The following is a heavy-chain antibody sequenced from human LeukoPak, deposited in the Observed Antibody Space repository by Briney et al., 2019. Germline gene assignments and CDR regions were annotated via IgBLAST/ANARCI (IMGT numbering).Heavy chain of an antibody. CDR2: IYYSGST. V-gene: IGHV4-39*07. J-gene: IGHJ4*02. Sequence: SETLSLTCTVSGGSISSSSYYWGWIRQPPGKGLEWIGSIYYSGSTYYNPSLKSRVTISVDTSKHQFSLKLSSVTAADTAVYYCASGVQSITMVRGVTGIGYWGQGTLVTVSS. CDR3: ASGVQSITMVRGVTGIGY. D-gene: IGHD3-10*01. CDR1: GGSISSSSYY.